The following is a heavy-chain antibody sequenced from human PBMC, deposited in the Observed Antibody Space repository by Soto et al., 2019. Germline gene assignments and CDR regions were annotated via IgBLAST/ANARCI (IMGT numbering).Heavy chain of an antibody. V-gene: IGHV1-2*02. D-gene: IGHD3-22*01. CDR2: INPNSGGT. Sequence: ASVKVSCKASGYTFTGYYMHWVRQAPGQGLEWMGWINPNSGGTNYAQKFQGRVTMTRDTSISTAYMELSRLRSDDTAVYYCAGGGTVSTMIVVVMCRPVYFQHWGQGTLVTVSS. CDR1: GYTFTGYY. CDR3: AGGGTVSTMIVVVMCRPVYFQH. J-gene: IGHJ1*01.